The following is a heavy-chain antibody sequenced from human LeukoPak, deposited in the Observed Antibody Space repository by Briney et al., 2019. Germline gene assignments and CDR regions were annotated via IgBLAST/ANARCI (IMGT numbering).Heavy chain of an antibody. D-gene: IGHD6-13*01. Sequence: SETLSLTCTVSGGSISSYYWSWIRQLPGKGLEWIGYIYYSGSTNYNPSLKSRVTISVDTSKNQFSLKLSSVTAADTAVYYCARAYSSSSVARTWGQGTLVTVSS. V-gene: IGHV4-59*08. J-gene: IGHJ5*02. CDR2: IYYSGST. CDR3: ARAYSSSSVART. CDR1: GGSISSYY.